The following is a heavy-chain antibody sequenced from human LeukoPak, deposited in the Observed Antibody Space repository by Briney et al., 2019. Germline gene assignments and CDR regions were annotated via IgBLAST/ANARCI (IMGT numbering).Heavy chain of an antibody. V-gene: IGHV5-51*01. CDR1: GSTFPIYW. CDR2: IYPGDSDT. D-gene: IGHD5-12*01. CDR3: ARHGYSGYGIDY. Sequence: RGESLKISCKGSGSTFPIYWIGWVRQMPGKGLEWMGIIYPGDSDTRYSPSFKGQVTISGDKSTTTAYLQWNSLKASDTALYFRARHGYSGYGIDYWGQGTLVTVSS. J-gene: IGHJ4*02.